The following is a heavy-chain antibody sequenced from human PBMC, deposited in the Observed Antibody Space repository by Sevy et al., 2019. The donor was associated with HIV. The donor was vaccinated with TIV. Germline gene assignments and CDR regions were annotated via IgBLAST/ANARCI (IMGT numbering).Heavy chain of an antibody. CDR3: AKDSLFGELFSGVY. J-gene: IGHJ4*02. V-gene: IGHV3-23*01. D-gene: IGHD3-10*02. Sequence: GGSLRLSCAASGFTFSSYAMSWVRQAPGKGLEWVSAISGSGGSTYYADSVKGRFTISRDNSKNTLYLKMNSLRAEDTAVYYCAKDSLFGELFSGVYWGQGTLVTVSS. CDR1: GFTFSSYA. CDR2: ISGSGGST.